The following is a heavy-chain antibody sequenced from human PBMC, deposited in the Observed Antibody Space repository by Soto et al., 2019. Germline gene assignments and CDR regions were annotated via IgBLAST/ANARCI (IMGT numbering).Heavy chain of an antibody. CDR3: ARESNWNEFDY. CDR2: IYNSGST. D-gene: IGHD1-20*01. CDR1: GGSISSGDYY. J-gene: IGHJ4*02. Sequence: SETLSLTCTVSGGSISSGDYYWSWIRQPPGKGLEWIGYIYNSGSTYYNPSLKSRVTISVDTSKNQFSLNLSSVTAADTAVYYCARESNWNEFDYWRQGPLVAFAS. V-gene: IGHV4-30-4*01.